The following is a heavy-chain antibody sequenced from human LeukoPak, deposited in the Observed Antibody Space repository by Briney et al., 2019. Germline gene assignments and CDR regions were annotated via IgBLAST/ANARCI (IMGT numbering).Heavy chain of an antibody. CDR1: GGSISSGSYY. J-gene: IGHJ6*03. D-gene: IGHD3-10*01. CDR3: ARAKSYYGSGSLTYYYYYYMDV. Sequence: PSETLSLTCTVSGGSISSGSYYWSWIRQPVGKGLEWIGRIYTSGSTNYNPSLKSRVTISVDTSKNQSSLKLSSVTAADTAVYYCARAKSYYGSGSLTYYYYYYMDVWGKGTTVTISS. V-gene: IGHV4-61*02. CDR2: IYTSGST.